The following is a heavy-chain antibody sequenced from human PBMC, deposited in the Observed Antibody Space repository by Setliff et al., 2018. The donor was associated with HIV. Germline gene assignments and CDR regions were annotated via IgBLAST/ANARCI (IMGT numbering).Heavy chain of an antibody. CDR2: FSSDGSTK. CDR1: EFTFSSYA. D-gene: IGHD5-12*01. CDR3: ARQILRGVWLTDY. J-gene: IGHJ4*02. Sequence: GGSLRLSCAASEFTFSSYAMHWVRQAPGKGLEWVAVFSSDGSTKFYADYVKGRFTISRDNSKNTLYLQMNSLRPDDTAVYYCARQILRGVWLTDYWGQGPLVTVSS. V-gene: IGHV3-30*04.